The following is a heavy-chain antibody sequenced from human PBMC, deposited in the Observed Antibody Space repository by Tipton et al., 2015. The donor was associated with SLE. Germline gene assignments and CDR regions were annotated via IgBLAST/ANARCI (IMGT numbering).Heavy chain of an antibody. J-gene: IGHJ3*02. CDR3: ARTTTETASIDAFDI. CDR1: GYTFTSYG. CDR2: ISPYNGDT. V-gene: IGHV1-18*01. D-gene: IGHD4-17*01. Sequence: QVQLVQSGAEVKKPGASVKVSCKASGYTFTSYGISWVRQAPGQGLEWMGWISPYNGDTNYAQKVQGRVTVTTDTSTSTAYMELRSLKSDDTAVYYCARTTTETASIDAFDIWGQGTMVAVSS.